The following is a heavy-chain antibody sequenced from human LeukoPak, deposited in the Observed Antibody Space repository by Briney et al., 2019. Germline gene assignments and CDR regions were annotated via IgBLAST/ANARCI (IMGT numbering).Heavy chain of an antibody. J-gene: IGHJ5*02. V-gene: IGHV3-15*01. CDR1: GFTFSNAW. CDR3: AREPAAAGKNWFDP. D-gene: IGHD6-25*01. Sequence: GGSLRLSCAASGFTFSNAWVSWVRQAPGKGLEWVGRVKSKTDGGTTDYAAPVKGRFTISRDDSKNTLYLQMNSLRAEDTAVYYCAREPAAAGKNWFDPWGQGTLVTVSS. CDR2: VKSKTDGGTT.